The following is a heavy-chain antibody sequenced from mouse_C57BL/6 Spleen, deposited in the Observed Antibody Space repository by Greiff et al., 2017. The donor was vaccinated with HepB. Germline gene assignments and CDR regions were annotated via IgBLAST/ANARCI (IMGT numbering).Heavy chain of an antibody. CDR1: GFTFTDYY. V-gene: IGHV7-3*01. CDR2: IRNKANGYTT. Sequence: DVKLVESGGGLVQPWGSLSLSCAASGFTFTDYYMSWVRQPPGKALEWLGFIRNKANGYTTEYSASVKGRFTISRDNSQSILYLQMNALRAEDSATYYCARYGRTGPFDYWGQGTTLTVSS. D-gene: IGHD4-1*01. J-gene: IGHJ2*01. CDR3: ARYGRTGPFDY.